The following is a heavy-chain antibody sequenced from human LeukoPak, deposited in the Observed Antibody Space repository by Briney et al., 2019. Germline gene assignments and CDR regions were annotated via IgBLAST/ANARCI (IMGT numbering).Heavy chain of an antibody. Sequence: GGSLRLSCAASGFTFSSYSMNWVRQAPGKGLEWVSYISGDRSTIYYADSVKGRFTISRDNAKNSLYLQMNSLRAEDTAVYYCARGGTRVGIAVAGTGGEFDYWGQGTLVTVSS. V-gene: IGHV3-48*01. D-gene: IGHD6-19*01. J-gene: IGHJ4*02. CDR1: GFTFSSYS. CDR2: ISGDRSTI. CDR3: ARGGTRVGIAVAGTGGEFDY.